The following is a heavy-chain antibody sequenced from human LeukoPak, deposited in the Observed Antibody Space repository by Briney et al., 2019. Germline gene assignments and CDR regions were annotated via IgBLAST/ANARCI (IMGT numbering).Heavy chain of an antibody. J-gene: IGHJ4*02. Sequence: GGSLRLSCAASGFTFSSYAMSWVRQAPGKGLEWVSGISWNSGSIGYADSVKGRFTISRDNAKNSLYLQMNSLRAEDTALYYCAKDITLGYSSGWFGYWGQGTLVTVSS. D-gene: IGHD6-19*01. CDR1: GFTFSSYA. CDR3: AKDITLGYSSGWFGY. CDR2: ISWNSGSI. V-gene: IGHV3-9*01.